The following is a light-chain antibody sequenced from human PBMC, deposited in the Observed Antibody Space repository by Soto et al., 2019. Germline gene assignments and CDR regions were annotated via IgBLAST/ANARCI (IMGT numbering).Light chain of an antibody. Sequence: EIVLTQSPATPSLSPGERATLSCRASQSVSSYLAWYQQKPGQAPRLLIYDASNRATGIPARFSGSGSGTDFTLTISSLEPEDFAVYYCQQRALFGQGTRLEIK. J-gene: IGKJ5*01. CDR1: QSVSSY. V-gene: IGKV3-11*01. CDR2: DAS. CDR3: QQRAL.